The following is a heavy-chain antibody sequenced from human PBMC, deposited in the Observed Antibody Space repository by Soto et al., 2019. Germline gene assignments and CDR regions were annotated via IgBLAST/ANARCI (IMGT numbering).Heavy chain of an antibody. CDR1: GGTLSSHA. Sequence: QVQLVQSGAELKRPGSSVQVSCKASGGTLSSHAVSWVRQAPGQGLEWIGGIIPFFGTTKYARKFQGRVRLTADGSAITAYMELSGLRSDDTAVYYCARGLRVLEWPSPLDFWGQGTLVTVSS. CDR3: ARGLRVLEWPSPLDF. CDR2: IIPFFGTT. D-gene: IGHD3-3*01. V-gene: IGHV1-69*12. J-gene: IGHJ4*02.